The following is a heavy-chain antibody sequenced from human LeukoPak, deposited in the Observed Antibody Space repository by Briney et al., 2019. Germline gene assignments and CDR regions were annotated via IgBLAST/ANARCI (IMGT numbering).Heavy chain of an antibody. D-gene: IGHD6-19*01. CDR3: AKPLPVARDAFDI. Sequence: GGSLRLSCAASGFTFSSYAMRWVRQAPGKGLEWVSDISGSGGSTYYADSVKGRFTISRDNSKNTLYLQMNSLRAEDTAVYYCAKPLPVARDAFDIWGQGTLVTVSS. CDR2: ISGSGGST. CDR1: GFTFSSYA. V-gene: IGHV3-23*01. J-gene: IGHJ3*02.